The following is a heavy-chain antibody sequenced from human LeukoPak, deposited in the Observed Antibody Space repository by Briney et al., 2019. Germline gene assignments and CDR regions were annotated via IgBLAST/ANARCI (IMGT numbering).Heavy chain of an antibody. J-gene: IGHJ4*02. Sequence: GGSLRLSCAASGFTVSSSYMSWVRQAPGKGLEWVSVFYSGGKTYYTDSVKGRFTISRDNSKNTLYLQMNSLRADDTAVYYCASGSYYLRYRFDYWGQGTLVTVSS. V-gene: IGHV3-53*01. CDR2: FYSGGKT. CDR3: ASGSYYLRYRFDY. D-gene: IGHD1-26*01. CDR1: GFTVSSSY.